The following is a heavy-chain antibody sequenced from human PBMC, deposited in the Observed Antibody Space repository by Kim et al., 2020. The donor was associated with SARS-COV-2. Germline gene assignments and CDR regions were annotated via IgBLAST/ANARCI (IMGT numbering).Heavy chain of an antibody. J-gene: IGHJ6*02. D-gene: IGHD3-3*01. V-gene: IGHV3-30*18. Sequence: GGSLRLSCAASGFTFSSYGMHWVRQAPGKGLEWVAVISYDGSNKYYADSVKGRFTISRDNSKNTLYLQMNSLRAEDTAVYYCAKDLPHYDFWSGYHTDWVGVKYYGMDVWGQGTTVTVSS. CDR2: ISYDGSNK. CDR1: GFTFSSYG. CDR3: AKDLPHYDFWSGYHTDWVGVKYYGMDV.